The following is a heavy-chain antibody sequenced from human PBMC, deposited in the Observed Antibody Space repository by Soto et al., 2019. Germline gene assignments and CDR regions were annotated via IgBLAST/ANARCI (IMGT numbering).Heavy chain of an antibody. CDR3: ARQTPAISISDH. D-gene: IGHD3-3*01. V-gene: IGHV4-39*01. CDR2: IYYSGST. Sequence: QLQLQESGPGLVKPSETLSLTCTVSGGSISSSSYYWGWIRQPPGKGLEWIGSIYYSGSTYYNPSLKSRVTISVDTSKNQFSLKLSSVTAADTAVYYCARQTPAISISDHWGQGTLVTVSS. CDR1: GGSISSSSYY. J-gene: IGHJ4*02.